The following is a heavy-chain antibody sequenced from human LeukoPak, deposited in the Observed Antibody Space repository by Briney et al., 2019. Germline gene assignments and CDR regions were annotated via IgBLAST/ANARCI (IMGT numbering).Heavy chain of an antibody. CDR1: GGSISSYY. CDR3: AREDFDYYGTGSGI. D-gene: IGHD3-10*01. V-gene: IGHV4-59*01. CDR2: IYDSGST. Sequence: SETLSLTCTVSGGSISSYYWSWIRQPPGKGLEWIGYIYDSGSTNYNPSLKSRVTISVDTSKNQFSLKLSSVTAADTAVYYCAREDFDYYGTGSGIWGQGTLVTVSS. J-gene: IGHJ4*02.